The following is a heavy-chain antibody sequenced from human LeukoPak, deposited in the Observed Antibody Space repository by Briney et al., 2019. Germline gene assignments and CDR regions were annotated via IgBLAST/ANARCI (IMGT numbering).Heavy chain of an antibody. Sequence: GGSLRPSCAASGFTLSNYAMKWVRQAPGKGLEWVSGISGGSGSGTSGTTYYTDSVKGRFTISRDNSKNTVYLQMNSLTADDTAVYYCAKASTSGTHGALDFWGQGTLVTVSS. J-gene: IGHJ4*02. CDR1: GFTLSNYA. CDR3: AKASTSGTHGALDF. CDR2: ISGGSGSGTSGTT. D-gene: IGHD1-1*01. V-gene: IGHV3-23*01.